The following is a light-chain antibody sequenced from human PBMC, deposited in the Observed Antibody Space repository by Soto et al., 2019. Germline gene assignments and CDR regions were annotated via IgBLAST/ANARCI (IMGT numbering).Light chain of an antibody. J-gene: IGLJ2*01. CDR3: AAWDVSLVV. V-gene: IGLV1-44*01. Sequence: QSVLTQPPSASGTPGPRVTISCSGSSSNIGTNTVIWYQQLPGAAPKLLIYSDNQRPSWVPDRFSGSKSGTAASLAISGLQSEDEADYYCAAWDVSLVVFGGGTKLTVL. CDR2: SDN. CDR1: SSNIGTNT.